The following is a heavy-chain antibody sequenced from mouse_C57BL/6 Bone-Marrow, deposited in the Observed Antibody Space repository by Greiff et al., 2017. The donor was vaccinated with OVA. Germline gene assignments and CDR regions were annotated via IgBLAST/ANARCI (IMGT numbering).Heavy chain of an antibody. Sequence: VKLQQSGAELARPGASVKLSCKASGYTFTSYGISWVKLRTGQGLEWIGEIYPRSGNTYYNEKFKGKATLTADKSSSTAYMELRSLTSEDSAVYFCAPLTTVVARGDYFDYWGQGTTLTVSS. J-gene: IGHJ2*01. V-gene: IGHV1-81*01. CDR1: GYTFTSYG. CDR3: APLTTVVARGDYFDY. D-gene: IGHD1-1*01. CDR2: IYPRSGNT.